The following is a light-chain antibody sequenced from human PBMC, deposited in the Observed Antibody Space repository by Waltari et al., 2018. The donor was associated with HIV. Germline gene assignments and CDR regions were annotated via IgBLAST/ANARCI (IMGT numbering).Light chain of an antibody. Sequence: QLVVTQSPSASASLGASVKLTCTLSSGHSNYAIAWHQQQPEQGPRYLMKINSDGSHDKGDGIPSRFSGSSSGAGRYLSISSLQSEDEADYYCQTWGTGIWVFGGGTKLTVL. CDR2: INSDGSH. V-gene: IGLV4-69*01. J-gene: IGLJ3*02. CDR1: SGHSNYA. CDR3: QTWGTGIWV.